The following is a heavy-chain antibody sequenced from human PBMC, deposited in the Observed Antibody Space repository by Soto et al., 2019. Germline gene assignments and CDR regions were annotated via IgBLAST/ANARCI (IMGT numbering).Heavy chain of an antibody. V-gene: IGHV3-23*01. CDR2: ISGSGGST. Sequence: GGSLRLSCAASGFTFSSYAMSWVRQAPGKGLEWVSAISGSGGSTYYADSVKGRFTISRDNSKNTLYLQMNSLRAEDTAVYYCAKHSIDLRELSLYDYWGQGTLVSVSS. CDR3: AKHSIDLRELSLYDY. J-gene: IGHJ4*02. CDR1: GFTFSSYA. D-gene: IGHD3-16*02.